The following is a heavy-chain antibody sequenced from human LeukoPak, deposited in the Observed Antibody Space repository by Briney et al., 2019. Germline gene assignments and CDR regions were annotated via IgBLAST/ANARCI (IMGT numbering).Heavy chain of an antibody. CDR1: GFTFSSYW. CDR2: INSDGSST. V-gene: IGHV3-74*01. CDR3: AKVEEMATGGVAS. J-gene: IGHJ4*02. D-gene: IGHD5-24*01. Sequence: GGSLRLSCAASGFTFSSYWMHWVRQAPGKGLVWVSRINSDGSSTSYADSVKGRFTISRDNAKNTLYLQMNSLRAEDTAVYYGAKVEEMATGGVASWGQGPWSPSPQ.